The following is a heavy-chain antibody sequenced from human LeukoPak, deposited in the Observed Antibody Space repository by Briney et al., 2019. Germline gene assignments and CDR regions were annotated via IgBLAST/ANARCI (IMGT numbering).Heavy chain of an antibody. CDR2: INPNSGGT. Sequence: ASVKVSCKASGYTLTGYYMHWVRQAPGQGLEWMGWINPNSGGTNYAQKFQGRVTMTRDTSISTAYMELSRLRSDDTAVYYCARGNDVEMGNLYYYGMDVRGQGTTVTVSS. J-gene: IGHJ6*02. CDR3: ARGNDVEMGNLYYYGMDV. D-gene: IGHD1-1*01. V-gene: IGHV1-2*02. CDR1: GYTLTGYY.